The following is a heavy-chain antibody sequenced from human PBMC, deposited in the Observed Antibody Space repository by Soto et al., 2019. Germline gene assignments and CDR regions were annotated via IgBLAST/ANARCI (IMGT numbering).Heavy chain of an antibody. CDR1: GGAIRSGDYY. D-gene: IGHD2-21*02. CDR2: IYHSGAT. CDR3: ASLPVADTMVTYCGP. V-gene: IGHV4-30-4*01. Sequence: QVQLQESGPGLVKPSQTLSLTCTVSGGAIRSGDYYWSWIRQHPGKGLEWIGYIYHSGATYYNPSLQSRVTSSVDTSQNQFSLQLTSMTAADTAIYSCASLPVADTMVTYCGPWSPGTLVTVSS. J-gene: IGHJ5*02.